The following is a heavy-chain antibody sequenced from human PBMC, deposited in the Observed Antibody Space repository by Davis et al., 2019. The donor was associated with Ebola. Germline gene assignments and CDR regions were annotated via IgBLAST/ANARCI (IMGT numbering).Heavy chain of an antibody. CDR2: INHSGST. CDR1: GGSISSYY. V-gene: IGHV4-34*01. Sequence: SETLSLTCTVSGGSISSYYWSWIRQPPGKGLEWIGEINHSGSTNYNPSLKSRVTISVDTSNNQFSLKLTSVTAADTAVYYCASTYGAGSYWYFEHWGQGALITVSS. CDR3: ASTYGAGSYWYFEH. J-gene: IGHJ4*02. D-gene: IGHD3-10*01.